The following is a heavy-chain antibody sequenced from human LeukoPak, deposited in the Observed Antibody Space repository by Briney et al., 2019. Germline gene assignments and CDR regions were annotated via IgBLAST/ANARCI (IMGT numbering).Heavy chain of an antibody. CDR2: IYHSGST. CDR3: GGSGSYFHFDY. CDR1: GGSISSYY. D-gene: IGHD3-10*01. Sequence: PSETLSLTCTVSGGSISSYYWSWIRQPAGKGLEWIGSIYHSGSTYYNPSLKSRVTISVDTSKNQFSLKLSSVTAADTAVYYCGGSGSYFHFDYWGQGTLVTVSS. V-gene: IGHV4-4*07. J-gene: IGHJ4*02.